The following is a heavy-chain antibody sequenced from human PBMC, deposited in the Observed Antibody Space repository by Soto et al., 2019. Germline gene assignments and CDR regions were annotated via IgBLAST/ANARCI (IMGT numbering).Heavy chain of an antibody. CDR1: GFTFSSYS. D-gene: IGHD5-12*01. CDR3: ARDGVGGYSGDDGVPDDYYYYGMDV. J-gene: IGHJ6*02. V-gene: IGHV3-48*02. CDR2: ISSSSSTI. Sequence: GGSLRLSCAASGFTFSSYSMNWVRQAPGKGLEWVSYISSSSSTIYYDDSVKGRFTISRDNAKDSLYLQMNSLRDEDTAVYYCARDGVGGYSGDDGVPDDYYYYGMDVWGQGTTVTVSS.